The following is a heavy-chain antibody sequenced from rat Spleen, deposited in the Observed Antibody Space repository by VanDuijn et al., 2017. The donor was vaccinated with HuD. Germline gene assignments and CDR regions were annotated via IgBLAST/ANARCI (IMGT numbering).Heavy chain of an antibody. J-gene: IGHJ3*01. D-gene: IGHD1-2*01. V-gene: IGHV5S11*01. Sequence: EVQLVESGGGLVQPGRSLKLSCAASGFTFSNYGMAWVRQTPTKGLEWVASISTGGGNTYDRDSVKGRFTISRDNAKSTLYLQVDSLRSEETATYYCARLGIAAIGNWFASWGQGTLVTVSS. CDR1: GFTFSNYG. CDR2: ISTGGGNT. CDR3: ARLGIAAIGNWFAS.